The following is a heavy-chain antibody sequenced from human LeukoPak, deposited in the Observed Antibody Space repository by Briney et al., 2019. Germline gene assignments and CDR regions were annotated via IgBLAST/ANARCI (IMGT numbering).Heavy chain of an antibody. D-gene: IGHD2-21*01. J-gene: IGHJ4*02. CDR1: GGSISSSSYY. Sequence: PSETLSLTCTVSGGSISSSSYYWSWIRQPAGKGLEWIGRIYTSGSTNYNPSLKSRVTISVDTSKNQFSLKLSSVTAADTAVYYCARAYCGGDCYNPFDYWGQGTLVTVSS. V-gene: IGHV4-61*02. CDR2: IYTSGST. CDR3: ARAYCGGDCYNPFDY.